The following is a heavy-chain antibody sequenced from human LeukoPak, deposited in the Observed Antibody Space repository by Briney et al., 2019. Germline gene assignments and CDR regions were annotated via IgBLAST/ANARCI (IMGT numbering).Heavy chain of an antibody. CDR2: IYYSGST. CDR3: ASAGELSRFDY. V-gene: IGHV4-59*08. J-gene: IGHJ4*02. D-gene: IGHD3-10*01. CDR1: GGSISSYY. Sequence: SETLSLTCTVSGGSISSYYWSWIRQPPGKGLEWIGYIYYSGSTNYNPSLKSRVTISVDTSKNRFSLKLSSVTAADTAVYYCASAGELSRFDYWGQGTLVTVSS.